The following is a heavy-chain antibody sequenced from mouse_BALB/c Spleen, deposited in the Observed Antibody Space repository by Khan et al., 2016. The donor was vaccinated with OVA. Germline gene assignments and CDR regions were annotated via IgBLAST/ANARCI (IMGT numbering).Heavy chain of an antibody. J-gene: IGHJ3*01. V-gene: IGHV5-17*02. CDR2: ISSGSSTL. CDR3: ARSSSTMFTTGLSY. D-gene: IGHD2-2*01. CDR1: GFTFSSYG. Sequence: EVQLVESGGGLVQPGGSRKLSCTASGFTFSSYGMYWVRQAPERGLEWVAYISSGSSTLHYADTVKGRFTISRDNPKTTLFLQMTSLRSEDTAMYYCARSSSTMFTTGLSYWGQGTLVTVSA.